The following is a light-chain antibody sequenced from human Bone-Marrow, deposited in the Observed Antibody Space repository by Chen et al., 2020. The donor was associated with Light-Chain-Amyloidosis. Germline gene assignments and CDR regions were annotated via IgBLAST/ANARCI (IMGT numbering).Light chain of an antibody. Sequence: QSVLTQPPSASGTPGQRVTISCSGNSSNVGGITVNWYQQVPGTAPKLLIYSNNKRPSGVPGRVSGSKSGTSASLAISGLQSEDEADYYCAHWDDSMMGRLFGGGTKLTVL. CDR3: AHWDDSMMGRL. CDR1: SSNVGGIT. V-gene: IGLV1-44*01. J-gene: IGLJ3*02. CDR2: SNN.